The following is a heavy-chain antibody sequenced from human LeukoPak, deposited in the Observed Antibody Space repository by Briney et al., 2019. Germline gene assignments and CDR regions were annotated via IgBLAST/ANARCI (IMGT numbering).Heavy chain of an antibody. J-gene: IGHJ3*02. D-gene: IGHD2-2*01. CDR2: IYYSGST. CDR1: GGSISSSSYY. Sequence: SETLSLNCTVSGGSISSSSYYWGWIRQPPGKGLEWIGSIYYSGSTYYNPSLKSRVTISVDTSKNQFSLKLSSVTAADTAVYYCAGRYCSSTSCYQFEDAFDIWGQGTMVTVSS. V-gene: IGHV4-39*01. CDR3: AGRYCSSTSCYQFEDAFDI.